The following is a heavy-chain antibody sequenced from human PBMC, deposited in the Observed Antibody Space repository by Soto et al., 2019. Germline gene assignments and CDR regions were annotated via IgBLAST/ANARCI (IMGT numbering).Heavy chain of an antibody. J-gene: IGHJ1*01. Sequence: QVQLQESGPGLVKPSQTLSLTCTVSGGSISSGDYYWSWIRQPPGKGLEWIGYIYYSGSTYYNPSLKSRLTISVDTSKTQFSLKLSSVTAADTAVYYCARVTEDYGGNSEYFQHWGQGTLVTVSS. CDR3: ARVTEDYGGNSEYFQH. CDR1: GGSISSGDYY. CDR2: IYYSGST. D-gene: IGHD4-17*01. V-gene: IGHV4-30-4*01.